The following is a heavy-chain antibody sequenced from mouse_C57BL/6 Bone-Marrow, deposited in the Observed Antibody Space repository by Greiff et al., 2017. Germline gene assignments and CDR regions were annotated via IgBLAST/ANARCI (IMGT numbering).Heavy chain of an antibody. J-gene: IGHJ3*01. Sequence: LQESGAELARPGASVKLSCKASGYTFTSYGLSWVKQITGQGLEWIGEIYPRSGNTYDHEKFKGKATLTADKSSSTAYMELLSLTSEDSAVYFCARSKRGTWFAYCGQGTLVTVSA. V-gene: IGHV1-81*01. CDR2: IYPRSGNT. CDR3: ARSKRGTWFAY. CDR1: GYTFTSYG.